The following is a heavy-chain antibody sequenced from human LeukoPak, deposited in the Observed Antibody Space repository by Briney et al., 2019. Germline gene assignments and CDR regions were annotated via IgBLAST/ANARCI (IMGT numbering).Heavy chain of an antibody. J-gene: IGHJ4*02. Sequence: SVKVSCKASGGTFSSYAISWVRQAPGQGLEWMGGIIPIFGTANYAQKFQGRVTITADKSTSTAYMELSSLRSEDTAVYYCAREGGWLRIAYFDYWGQGTLVTVSS. CDR3: AREGGWLRIAYFDY. V-gene: IGHV1-69*06. CDR1: GGTFSSYA. CDR2: IIPIFGTA. D-gene: IGHD5-12*01.